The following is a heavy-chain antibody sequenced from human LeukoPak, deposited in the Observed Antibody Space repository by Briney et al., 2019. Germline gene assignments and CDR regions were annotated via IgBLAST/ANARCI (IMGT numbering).Heavy chain of an antibody. CDR3: ARVPIAAAGRAYNWFDP. CDR1: GYTFTSYG. Sequence: ASVKVSCKASGYTFTSYGISWVRQAPGQGLEWMGWISAYNGNTNYAQKLQGRVTMTTDTSTSTAYMELRSLRSDDTAVYYCARVPIAAAGRAYNWFDPWGQGTLVTVSS. D-gene: IGHD6-13*01. V-gene: IGHV1-18*01. J-gene: IGHJ5*02. CDR2: ISAYNGNT.